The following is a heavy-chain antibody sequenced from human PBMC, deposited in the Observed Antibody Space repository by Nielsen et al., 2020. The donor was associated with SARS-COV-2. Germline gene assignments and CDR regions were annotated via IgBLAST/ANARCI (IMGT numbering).Heavy chain of an antibody. CDR2: IHVGSGNT. V-gene: IGHV1-3*01. Sequence: ASVKVSCKASGYTSTNFHIHWVRQAPGQSLEWMGWIHVGSGNTKYSPRFQGRVTFTSDTSATTALMELSSLKSEDTAVYLCVIVTAALAFDPWGQGTLVTVSS. D-gene: IGHD3-16*02. CDR1: GYTSTNFH. J-gene: IGHJ5*02. CDR3: VIVTAALAFDP.